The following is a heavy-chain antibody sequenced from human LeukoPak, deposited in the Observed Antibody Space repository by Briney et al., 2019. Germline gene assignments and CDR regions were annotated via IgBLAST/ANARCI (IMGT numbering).Heavy chain of an antibody. CDR3: ARSAAADTRNWFDP. J-gene: IGHJ5*02. D-gene: IGHD6-13*01. V-gene: IGHV3-11*04. CDR2: ISSSGSTI. CDR1: GFTFSDYY. Sequence: GGSLRLSCAASGFTFSDYYMSWIRQAPGKGVEWVSYISSSGSTIYYADSVKGRFTISRDNAKNSLYLQMNSLRAEDTAVYYCARSAAADTRNWFDPWGQGTLVTVSS.